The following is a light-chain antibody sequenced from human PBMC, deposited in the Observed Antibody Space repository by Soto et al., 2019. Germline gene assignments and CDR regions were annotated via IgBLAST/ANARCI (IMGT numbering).Light chain of an antibody. Sequence: MTQSPATLSVPPGERATVPCRASQSVSSNLAWYQHKPGQAPRLLISGASSRATGIPDRFSGSGSGTDFTLTISRLEPEDFALYYCQQYGGSPITFGQGTRLEIK. CDR3: QQYGGSPIT. J-gene: IGKJ5*01. V-gene: IGKV3-20*01. CDR2: GAS. CDR1: QSVSSN.